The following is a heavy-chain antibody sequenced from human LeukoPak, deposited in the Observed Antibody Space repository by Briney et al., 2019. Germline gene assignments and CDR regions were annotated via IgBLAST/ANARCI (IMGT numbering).Heavy chain of an antibody. CDR1: GYTFTSYY. V-gene: IGHV1-46*01. Sequence: GASVTVSCKASGYTFTSYYMHWVRQAPAQGLEWMGLINPSGGSTSYAQKFQGRVTMTRDMSTSTVYMELSSLRSEDTAVYYCAREEGYHNWLFDYWGQGTLVTVSS. D-gene: IGHD1-1*01. CDR2: INPSGGST. J-gene: IGHJ4*02. CDR3: AREEGYHNWLFDY.